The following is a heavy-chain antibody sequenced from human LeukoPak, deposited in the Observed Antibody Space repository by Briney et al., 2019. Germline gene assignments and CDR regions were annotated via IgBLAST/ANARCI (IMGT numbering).Heavy chain of an antibody. D-gene: IGHD2-21*02. CDR3: ARSLLGDWEDH. J-gene: IGHJ4*02. CDR1: GYTFTSYG. Sequence: ASVKVSCKASGYTFTSYGISWVRQAPGQGLEWMGWIIAYNGNTNYAQKLQGRVTMTTDTSTSTAYMELRSLRSEDTAVYYCARSLLGDWEDHWGQGTLVTVSS. V-gene: IGHV1-18*01. CDR2: IIAYNGNT.